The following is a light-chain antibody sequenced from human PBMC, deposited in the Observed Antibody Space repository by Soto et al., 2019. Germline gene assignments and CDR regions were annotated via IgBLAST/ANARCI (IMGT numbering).Light chain of an antibody. CDR1: QSISTY. Sequence: DIQMTQSPSSLSASVGDRVTITCRASQSISTYLNWYQQKPGEAPKLLIFVASNLRSGVPSRFSGSGSGTDFTLTISSLQPEDFATYYCQQYNSYPYTFGQGTKLEIK. CDR3: QQYNSYPYT. V-gene: IGKV1-39*01. J-gene: IGKJ2*01. CDR2: VAS.